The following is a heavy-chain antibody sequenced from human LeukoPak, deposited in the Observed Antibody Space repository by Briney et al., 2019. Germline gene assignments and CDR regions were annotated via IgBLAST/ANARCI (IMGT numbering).Heavy chain of an antibody. J-gene: IGHJ3*02. D-gene: IGHD2-21*02. CDR3: ARDEGYIVVVTDAFDI. Sequence: PGRSLRLSCAASGFTFSSYAMHWVRQAPGKGLEWVAVISYDGSNKYYADSVKGRFTISRDNSKNTLYLQVNSLRAEDTAVYYCARDEGYIVVVTDAFDIWGQGTMVTVSS. CDR1: GFTFSSYA. V-gene: IGHV3-30*04. CDR2: ISYDGSNK.